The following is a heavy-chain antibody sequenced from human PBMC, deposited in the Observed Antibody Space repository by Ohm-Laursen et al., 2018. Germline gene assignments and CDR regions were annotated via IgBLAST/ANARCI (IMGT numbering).Heavy chain of an antibody. V-gene: IGHV3-15*01. D-gene: IGHD2-2*01. CDR3: AKEAIVVVPAAIRGGFDG. J-gene: IGHJ5*02. CDR1: GFTFTNAW. CDR2: IKSKSDGGTT. Sequence: SLRLSCAASGFTFTNAWMSWVRQAPGKGLEWVALIKSKSDGGTTHYAAPVKGRFTISREDSKNTLYLQMNSLRAEDTAVYYCAKEAIVVVPAAIRGGFDGWGQGTLVTVSS.